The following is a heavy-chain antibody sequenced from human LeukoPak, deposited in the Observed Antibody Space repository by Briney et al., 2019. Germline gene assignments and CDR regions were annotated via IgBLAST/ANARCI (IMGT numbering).Heavy chain of an antibody. V-gene: IGHV4-34*01. CDR2: INHSGST. J-gene: IGHJ3*02. CDR3: ARESTTDAFDI. CDR1: GGPFSGYY. Sequence: PSETLSLTCAVYGGPFSGYYWSWIRQPPGKGLEWIGEINHSGSTNYNPSLKSRVTISVDTSKNQFSLKLSSVTAADTAVYYCARESTTDAFDIWGQGTMVTVSS. D-gene: IGHD1-7*01.